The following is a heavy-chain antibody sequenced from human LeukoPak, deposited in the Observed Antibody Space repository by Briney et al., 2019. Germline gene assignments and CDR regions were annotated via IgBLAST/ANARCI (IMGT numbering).Heavy chain of an antibody. CDR2: VYYGAST. CDR1: GASVSTSKVY. J-gene: IGHJ1*01. Sequence: SETLSLTCSVSGASVSTSKVYWGWIRQPPGKGLEWIGTVYYGASTYYKPSLKGRVSISFDTTKNHFSLTLASVTAADTAVYYCARLAGVGRWLQFTHWRQGILVTVSP. D-gene: IGHD5-24*01. V-gene: IGHV4-39*02. CDR3: ARLAGVGRWLQFTH.